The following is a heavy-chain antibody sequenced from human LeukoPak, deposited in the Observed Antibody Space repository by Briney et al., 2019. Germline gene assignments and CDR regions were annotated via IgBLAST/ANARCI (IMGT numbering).Heavy chain of an antibody. V-gene: IGHV3-48*02. Sequence: GGSLRLSCAASGFTFSSYSMNWARQAPGKGLEWVSYISSSSSTIYYADSVKGRFTISRDNAKNSLYLQMNSLRDEDTAVYYCARDFPAAPPGASDIWGHGTMVTVSS. CDR2: ISSSSSTI. CDR3: ARDFPAAPPGASDI. CDR1: GFTFSSYS. J-gene: IGHJ3*02. D-gene: IGHD2-2*01.